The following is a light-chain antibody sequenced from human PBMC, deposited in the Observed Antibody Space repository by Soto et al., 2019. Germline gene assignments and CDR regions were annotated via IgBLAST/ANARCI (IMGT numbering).Light chain of an antibody. CDR2: KAS. CDR3: QQSYSTTWT. Sequence: DIQMTQSPSTLSGSVGDRVTITCRASQTIISCWAWYQQKQGKAPKLLIYKASTLKSGVPSRFSGSGSGTEFTLTISSLQPDDFATYSCQQSYSTTWTFGQGTKV. CDR1: QTIISC. V-gene: IGKV1-5*03. J-gene: IGKJ1*01.